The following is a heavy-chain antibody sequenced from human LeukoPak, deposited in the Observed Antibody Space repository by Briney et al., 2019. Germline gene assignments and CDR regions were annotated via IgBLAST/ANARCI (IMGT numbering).Heavy chain of an antibody. CDR2: IKQDGSEK. CDR3: ARAEVLRFLEWLRGYYYYMDV. D-gene: IGHD3-3*01. J-gene: IGHJ6*03. V-gene: IGHV3-7*04. CDR1: GFTFSSYW. Sequence: GGSLRLSCAASGFTFSSYWMSWVRQAPGKGLEWVANIKQDGSEKYYVDSVKGRFTISRDNAKNSLYLQMNSLRAEDTAVYYCARAEVLRFLEWLRGYYYYMDVWGKGTTVTVSS.